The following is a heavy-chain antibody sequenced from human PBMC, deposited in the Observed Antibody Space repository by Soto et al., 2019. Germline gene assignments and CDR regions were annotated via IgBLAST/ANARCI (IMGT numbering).Heavy chain of an antibody. J-gene: IGHJ4*02. D-gene: IGHD2-15*01. V-gene: IGHV4-39*01. Sequence: QVQLQESGPGLLKPSETLSLTCTVAGGSISSSGYYWGWIRQPPGQGLEWIGNIYYRGNTHYSPSLKSRVTISVDTSRNQFSLQLRSVTAAETAVYYCVRGGSCPDFYFDFWGQGTLVIVSS. CDR3: VRGGSCPDFYFDF. CDR1: GGSISSSGYY. CDR2: IYYRGNT.